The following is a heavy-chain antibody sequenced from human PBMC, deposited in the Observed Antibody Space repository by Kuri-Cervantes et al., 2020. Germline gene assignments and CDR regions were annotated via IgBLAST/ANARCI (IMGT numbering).Heavy chain of an antibody. J-gene: IGHJ4*02. Sequence: GGSLRLSCAASGFTFSSYAMHWVRQAPGKGLEWVAVISYDGSNKYYADSVKGRFTISRDNAKNSLYLQMNSLRAEDTALYYCAKDSTVLGYFDYWGQGTLVTVSS. V-gene: IGHV3-30-3*01. CDR1: GFTFSSYA. CDR2: ISYDGSNK. CDR3: AKDSTVLGYFDY. D-gene: IGHD2/OR15-2a*01.